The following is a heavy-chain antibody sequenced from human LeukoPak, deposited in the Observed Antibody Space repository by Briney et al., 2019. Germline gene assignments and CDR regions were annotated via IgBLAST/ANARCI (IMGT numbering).Heavy chain of an antibody. V-gene: IGHV1-69*05. CDR2: IIPIFGTA. D-gene: IGHD3-3*01. Sequence: GSSVKVSCKASGGTFSSYAISWVRQAPAQGLEWMGRIIPIFGTANYAQKFQGRVTITTDESTSTAYMELSSLRSEDTAVYYCATSHQDYDFWSGYFYWGQGTLVTVSS. CDR3: ATSHQDYDFWSGYFY. J-gene: IGHJ4*02. CDR1: GGTFSSYA.